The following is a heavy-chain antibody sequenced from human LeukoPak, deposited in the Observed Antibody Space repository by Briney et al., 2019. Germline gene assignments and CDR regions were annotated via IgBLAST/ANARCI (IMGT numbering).Heavy chain of an antibody. D-gene: IGHD4-23*01. J-gene: IGHJ4*01. CDR1: GFSVSSNY. CDR2: VYLDGDT. Sequence: GGSLRLSCAASGFSVSSNYMTWVRQAPGKGLEWVSVVYLDGDTYYSDSVKGRFTISRDDSKNTVYLQMNSLRADDMAVYFCASFWYAGNAGGSAGYWGHGTLVTVS. V-gene: IGHV3-53*01. CDR3: ASFWYAGNAGGSAGY.